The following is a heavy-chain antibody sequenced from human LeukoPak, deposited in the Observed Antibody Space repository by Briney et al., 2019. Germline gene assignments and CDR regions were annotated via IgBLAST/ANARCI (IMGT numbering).Heavy chain of an antibody. CDR2: ISWNSGSI. D-gene: IGHD7-27*01. Sequence: GGSLRLSCAASGFTFDDYAMHWVRQAPGKGLEWVSGISWNSGSIGYADSVKGRFTISRDNAKNSLYLQMNSLGAEDMALYYCAKDANNWGYFDYWGQGTLVTVSS. J-gene: IGHJ4*02. CDR3: AKDANNWGYFDY. CDR1: GFTFDDYA. V-gene: IGHV3-9*03.